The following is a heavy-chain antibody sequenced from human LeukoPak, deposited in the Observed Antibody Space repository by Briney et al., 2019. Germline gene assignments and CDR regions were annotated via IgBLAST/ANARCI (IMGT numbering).Heavy chain of an antibody. CDR3: ARVNPSGSPYSFDY. V-gene: IGHV3-33*01. CDR1: GFTFSSYG. CDR2: IWYDGSNK. J-gene: IGHJ4*02. D-gene: IGHD1-26*01. Sequence: GGSLRLSCAASGFTFSSYGMHWVRQAPGKGLEWVAVIWYDGSNKYYADSVKGRFTISRDNSKNTLYLQMNSLRAEDTAVYYCARVNPSGSPYSFDYWGQGTLVTVSS.